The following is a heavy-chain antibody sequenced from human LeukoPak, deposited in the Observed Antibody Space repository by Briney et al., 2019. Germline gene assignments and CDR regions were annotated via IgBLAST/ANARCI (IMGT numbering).Heavy chain of an antibody. CDR1: GFTFSSYG. V-gene: IGHV3-30*02. J-gene: IGHJ4*02. CDR2: IRYDGSNK. Sequence: PGGSLRLSXAVSGFTFSSYGMHWVRQAPGKGLEWVAFIRYDGSNKYYADSVKGRFTISRDNSKNTLYLQMNSLRAEDTAVYYCAKDAQLLPDRQFDYWGQGTLVTVSS. D-gene: IGHD2-2*01. CDR3: AKDAQLLPDRQFDY.